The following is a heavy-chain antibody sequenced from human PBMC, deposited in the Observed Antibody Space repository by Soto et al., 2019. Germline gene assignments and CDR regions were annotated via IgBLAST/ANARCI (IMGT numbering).Heavy chain of an antibody. CDR3: ARSMTYYYDSSGYYFDY. D-gene: IGHD3-22*01. CDR2: IYYSGST. J-gene: IGHJ4*02. CDR1: GGSISCGGYY. Sequence: SETLSLTCTVSGGSISCGGYYWSWIRQHPEKGLEWIGYIYYSGSTYYNPSLKSRVTISVDTSKNQFSLKLSSVTAADTAVYYCARSMTYYYDSSGYYFDYWGQGTLVTVSS. V-gene: IGHV4-31*03.